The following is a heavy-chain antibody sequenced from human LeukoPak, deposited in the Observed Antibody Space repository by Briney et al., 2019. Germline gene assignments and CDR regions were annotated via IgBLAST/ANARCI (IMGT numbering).Heavy chain of an antibody. J-gene: IGHJ4*02. V-gene: IGHV4-4*07. CDR3: ARETSYYYGSGSYESSYYCDY. CDR1: GDSISGYY. CDR2: IYTSGST. D-gene: IGHD3-10*01. Sequence: SETLSLTCTVSGDSISGYYWSWIRQPAGKGLEWIGRIYTSGSTNYNPTLKSRATMSVDTSKNQFSLKLSSVTAADTAVYYCARETSYYYGSGSYESSYYCDYWGQGTLVTVSS.